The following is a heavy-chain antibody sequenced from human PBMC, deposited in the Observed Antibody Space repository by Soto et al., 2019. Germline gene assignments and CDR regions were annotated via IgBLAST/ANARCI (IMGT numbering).Heavy chain of an antibody. CDR2: IYYSGST. CDR1: GGSIRSGGYY. D-gene: IGHD2-21*01. J-gene: IGHJ5*02. CDR3: EREHSLNWFDP. Sequence: SETLSLTCTVSGGSIRSGGYYWSWIRQHPGKGLEWIGYIYYSGSTYYNPSLKSRVTISVDTSKNQFSLKLSSVTAADTAVYYCEREHSLNWFDPWGQGTLVTVSS. V-gene: IGHV4-31*03.